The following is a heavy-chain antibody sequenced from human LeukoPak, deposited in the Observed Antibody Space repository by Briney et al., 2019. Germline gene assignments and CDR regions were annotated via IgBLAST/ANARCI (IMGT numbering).Heavy chain of an antibody. Sequence: SVKVSCKASGYTFTSYGLSWVRQAPGQGLEWMGGIIPIFGTANYAQKFQGKVTITTDESTSTAYMELSSLRSEDTAVYYCARVAVVPAAIPPTGYYYYMDVWGKGTTVTVSS. CDR1: GYTFTSYG. J-gene: IGHJ6*03. CDR2: IIPIFGTA. CDR3: ARVAVVPAAIPPTGYYYYMDV. D-gene: IGHD2-2*01. V-gene: IGHV1-69*05.